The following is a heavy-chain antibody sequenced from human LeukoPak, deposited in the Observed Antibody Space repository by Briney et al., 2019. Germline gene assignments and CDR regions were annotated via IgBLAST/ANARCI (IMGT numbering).Heavy chain of an antibody. CDR2: IRYDGSNK. V-gene: IGHV3-30*02. J-gene: IGHJ4*02. CDR1: GFTFSSYG. CDR3: AKIPYDFWSGYTQFDY. D-gene: IGHD3-3*01. Sequence: GGSLRLSCAASGFTFSSYGMHWVRQAPGKGLEWVAFIRYDGSNKYYADSVKGRFTISRDNSKNTLYLQMNSLRAEDTAVYYCAKIPYDFWSGYTQFDYWGQGTLLTVSS.